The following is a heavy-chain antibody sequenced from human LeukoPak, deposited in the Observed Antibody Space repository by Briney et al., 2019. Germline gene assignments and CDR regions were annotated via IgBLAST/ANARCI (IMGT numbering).Heavy chain of an antibody. D-gene: IGHD3-22*01. V-gene: IGHV3-23*01. CDR2: ITDTGGLT. CDR3: AKDRSLTLPTFERSGYYYY. J-gene: IGHJ4*02. Sequence: GGSLRLSCAASGFTFSTYAMSWVRQAPGKGLQWVSTITDTGGLTYYPDSVKGRFTISRDNSNNTLYLQMNSLRAEDTALYYCAKDRSLTLPTFERSGYYYYWGQGTLVTVSS. CDR1: GFTFSTYA.